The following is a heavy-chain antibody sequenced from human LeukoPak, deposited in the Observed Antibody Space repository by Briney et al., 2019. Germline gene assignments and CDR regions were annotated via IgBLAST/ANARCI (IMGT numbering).Heavy chain of an antibody. CDR3: ARCHVAARLRMSWFDP. CDR1: GFTFSSYS. J-gene: IGHJ5*02. Sequence: AGSLRLSCAASGFTFSSYSMNWVRQAPGKGLEWVSSISSSSSYIYYADSVKGRFTISRDNAKNSLYLQMNSLRAEDTAVYYCARCHVAARLRMSWFDPWGQGTVVTVSS. V-gene: IGHV3-21*01. D-gene: IGHD6-6*01. CDR2: ISSSSSYI.